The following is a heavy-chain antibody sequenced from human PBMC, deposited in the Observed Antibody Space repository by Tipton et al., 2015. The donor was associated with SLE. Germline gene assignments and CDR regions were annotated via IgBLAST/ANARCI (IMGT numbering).Heavy chain of an antibody. CDR3: ARGHGSRGVVVRGPDY. D-gene: IGHD3-10*01. CDR1: GASITGGPYY. V-gene: IGHV4-61*02. CDR2: IYTTGST. Sequence: TLSLTCSVSGASITGGPYYWSWIRQSAGKGLEWVGRIYTTGSTNYNPSLKSRVSMSLDTSNDQFSLKLTSVTAADTAVYYCARGHGSRGVVVRGPDYWGPGTLVTVSS. J-gene: IGHJ4*02.